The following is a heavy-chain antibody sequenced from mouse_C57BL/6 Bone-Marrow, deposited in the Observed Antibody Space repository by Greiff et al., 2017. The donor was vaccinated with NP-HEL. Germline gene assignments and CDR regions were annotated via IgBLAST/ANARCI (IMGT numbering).Heavy chain of an antibody. D-gene: IGHD2-3*01. J-gene: IGHJ4*01. CDR1: GFTFSDYY. Sequence: EVQGVESGGGLVQPGGSLKLSCAASGFTFSDYYMYWVRQTPEKRLEWVAYISNGGGSTYYLDTVKGRFTISRDNAKNTLYLQMSRLKSEDTAMYYCARHGWLLHYAMDYWGQGTSVTVSS. CDR3: ARHGWLLHYAMDY. CDR2: ISNGGGST. V-gene: IGHV5-12*01.